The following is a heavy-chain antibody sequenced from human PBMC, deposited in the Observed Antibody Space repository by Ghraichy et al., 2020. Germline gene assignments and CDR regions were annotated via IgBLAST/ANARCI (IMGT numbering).Heavy chain of an antibody. J-gene: IGHJ6*02. CDR2: ITSSSRFI. CDR1: EFTFSSYS. Sequence: GGSLRLSCVGSEFTFSSYSMNWVRQAPGKGLEWVSYITSSSRFISYADSVKGRFTVSRDNGQNSLYLQMKSLRDEDTAVYYCARGSTVVRYYYYDGMDVWGPGTTVTVSS. CDR3: ARGSTVVRYYYYDGMDV. D-gene: IGHD4-23*01. V-gene: IGHV3-48*02.